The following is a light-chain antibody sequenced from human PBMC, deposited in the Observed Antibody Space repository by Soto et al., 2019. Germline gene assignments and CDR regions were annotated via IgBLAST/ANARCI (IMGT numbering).Light chain of an antibody. Sequence: EIVLTQSPGTLSLSPGERATLSCMASQSVSSSYLAWYQQKPGQAPRLLIYGASTRATGIPDRFSGSGSGTDFTLTINRLEPEDFAVYYCQQYGSSPLTFGGGTKVDIK. CDR1: QSVSSSY. CDR2: GAS. V-gene: IGKV3-20*01. J-gene: IGKJ4*01. CDR3: QQYGSSPLT.